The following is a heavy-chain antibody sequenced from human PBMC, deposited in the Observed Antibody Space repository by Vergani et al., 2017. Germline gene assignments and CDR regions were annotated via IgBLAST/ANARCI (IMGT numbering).Heavy chain of an antibody. Sequence: QVQLEESGGGVVQPGRSLRLSCAGSGFTLSSHAMHWVRQAPGKGLEWVAFIWYDGSKEYYADSVNGRFTISRDNSKNTLYLQVNNLRAADTAVDYCAGSGYCAHGVCYMTYYYYMDVWGKGTAVTVSS. D-gene: IGHD2-8*01. J-gene: IGHJ6*03. CDR1: GFTLSSHA. CDR2: IWYDGSKE. CDR3: AGSGYCAHGVCYMTYYYYMDV. V-gene: IGHV3-33*01.